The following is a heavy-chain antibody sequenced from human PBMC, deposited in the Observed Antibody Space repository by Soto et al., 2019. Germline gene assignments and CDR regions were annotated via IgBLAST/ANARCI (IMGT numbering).Heavy chain of an antibody. V-gene: IGHV1-18*01. CDR2: ISGYRGNI. Sequence: QAQLVQSGAEVKKPGDSVKVSCKASGYTFSGYSITWVRQAPGQGLEWMGCISGYRGNIKYGQKFQGRVTMTADTPTSTAYLEVRSLGSDDTAVYYCARENVDYDDNSAYDGMDVWGQGTTVIVSS. J-gene: IGHJ6*02. CDR3: ARENVDYDDNSAYDGMDV. CDR1: GYTFSGYS. D-gene: IGHD3-22*01.